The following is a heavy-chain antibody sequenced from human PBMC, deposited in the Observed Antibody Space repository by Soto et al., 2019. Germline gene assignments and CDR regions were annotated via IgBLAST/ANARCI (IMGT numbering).Heavy chain of an antibody. Sequence: EVQLVESGGGLVQPGRSLRLSCAASGFTFDDYAMHWVRQAPGKGLEWVSGISWNSGSIGYADSEKGRFTVSRDKAKNSLYLKMNSLRAEDTALYDCAKGGQLLTEGGGYWGQGTLVTVSS. J-gene: IGHJ4*02. CDR1: GFTFDDYA. D-gene: IGHD2-2*01. V-gene: IGHV3-9*01. CDR2: ISWNSGSI. CDR3: AKGGQLLTEGGGY.